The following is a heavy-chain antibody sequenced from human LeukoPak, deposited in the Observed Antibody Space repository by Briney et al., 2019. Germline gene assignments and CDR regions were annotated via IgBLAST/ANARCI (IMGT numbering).Heavy chain of an antibody. CDR2: INAGNGNT. CDR1: GYTFTSYA. J-gene: IGHJ4*02. V-gene: IGHV1-3*01. CDR3: ARGGYYYDSSGYLRMDY. Sequence: GASVKVSCKASGYTFTSYAMHWVRQAPGQRLEWMGWINAGNGNTKYSQEFQGRVTITRDTSASTAYMELSSLRSEDTAVYYCARGGYYYDSSGYLRMDYWGQGTLVTVSS. D-gene: IGHD3-22*01.